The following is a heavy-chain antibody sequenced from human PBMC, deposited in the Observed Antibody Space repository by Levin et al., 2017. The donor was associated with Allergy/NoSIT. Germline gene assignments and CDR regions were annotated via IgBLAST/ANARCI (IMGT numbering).Heavy chain of an antibody. J-gene: IGHJ4*02. V-gene: IGHV4-34*01. CDR3: ARGLRKYYYGSGSYYTILDY. CDR2: INHSGST. D-gene: IGHD3-10*01. CDR1: GGSFSGYY. Sequence: SCAVYGGSFSGYYWSWIRQPPGKGLEWIGEINHSGSTNYNPSLKSRVTISVDTSKNQFSLKLSSVTAADTAVYYCARGLRKYYYGSGSYYTILDYWGQGTLVTVSS.